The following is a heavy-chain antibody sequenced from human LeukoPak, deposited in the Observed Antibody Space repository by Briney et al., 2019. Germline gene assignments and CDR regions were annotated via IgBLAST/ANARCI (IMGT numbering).Heavy chain of an antibody. J-gene: IGHJ4*02. CDR2: ISAYNGNT. V-gene: IGHV1-18*01. CDR3: ARDPIAVAGYDY. Sequence: ASVKVSCKASGYTFTSYGISGVGQARGQGGEWMGWISAYNGNTNYAQKLQGRVTITTETSTSTDYMELRSLRSDDTAVYYCARDPIAVAGYDYWGQGTLVTVSS. D-gene: IGHD6-19*01. CDR1: GYTFTSYG.